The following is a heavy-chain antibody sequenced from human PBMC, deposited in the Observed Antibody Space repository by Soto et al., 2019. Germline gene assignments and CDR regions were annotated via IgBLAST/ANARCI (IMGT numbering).Heavy chain of an antibody. CDR3: PRDRQSGTKGGDAFDI. CDR2: IIPIFGTA. CDR1: GGTFSSYA. J-gene: IGHJ3*02. Sequence: QVQLAQSGAEVKKPGSSVKVSCKASGGTFSSYAISWVRQAPGQGLEWMGGIIPIFGTANYAKKFQGRVTIAADESTSTAYMELSSLRSEDSAVYYCPRDRQSGTKGGDAFDIWGQGTMVTVSS. D-gene: IGHD1-26*01. V-gene: IGHV1-69*12.